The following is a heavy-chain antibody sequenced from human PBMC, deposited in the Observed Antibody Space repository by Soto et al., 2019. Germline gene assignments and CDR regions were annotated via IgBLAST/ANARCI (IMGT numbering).Heavy chain of an antibody. CDR2: INAGNGNT. CDR1: GYTFTSYA. V-gene: IGHV1-3*01. Sequence: QVQLVQSGAEVKKPGASVKVSCKASGYTFTSYAMHWVRQAPGQRLEWMGWINAGNGNTKYSQKFQGRVTITRDTSASTAYKELSSLRSEDTAVYYCARVGFDYGDYVGFDYWGQGTLVTVSS. CDR3: ARVGFDYGDYVGFDY. J-gene: IGHJ4*02. D-gene: IGHD4-17*01.